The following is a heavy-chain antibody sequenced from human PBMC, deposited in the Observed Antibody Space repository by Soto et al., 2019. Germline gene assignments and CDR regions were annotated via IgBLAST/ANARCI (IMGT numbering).Heavy chain of an antibody. J-gene: IGHJ4*02. D-gene: IGHD3-9*01. CDR1: GFTFSSYE. CDR3: ARVPNLTGWFDY. V-gene: IGHV3-48*03. Sequence: PGGSLRLSCAASGFTFSSYEMNWVRQAPGKGLEWVSYISSSGSTIYYADSVKGRFTISRDNAKNSLYLQMNSLRAEDTAVYYCARVPNLTGWFDYWGQGTLVTVSS. CDR2: ISSSGSTI.